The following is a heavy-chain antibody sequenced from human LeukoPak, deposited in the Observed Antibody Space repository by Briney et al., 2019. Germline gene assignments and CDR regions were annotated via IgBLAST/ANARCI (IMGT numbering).Heavy chain of an antibody. Sequence: GGSLRLSCSASGFTFSSFYMSWVRQAPGKGLEWVSAISGSGGSTYYADSVKGRFTISRDNSKNTLYLQMNSLRAEDTAVYYCAKDEGAPIVVVTNFDYWGQGTLVTVSS. D-gene: IGHD3-22*01. V-gene: IGHV3-23*01. CDR3: AKDEGAPIVVVTNFDY. J-gene: IGHJ4*02. CDR2: ISGSGGST. CDR1: GFTFSSFY.